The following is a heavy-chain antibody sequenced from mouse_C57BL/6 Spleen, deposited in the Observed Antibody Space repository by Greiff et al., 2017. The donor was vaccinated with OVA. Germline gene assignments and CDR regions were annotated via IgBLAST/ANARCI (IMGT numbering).Heavy chain of an antibody. V-gene: IGHV14-2*01. J-gene: IGHJ2*01. Sequence: EFQLHQSGAELVKPGASVKLSCPASGFNFTDYFMPWVQQRPEQGLAWIGRIDPEDGETKYAPKFQGKATITADTSSNTAYLQLSSLTSEDTAVYYCARGTYYGSSYGYFDYWGQGTTLTVSS. D-gene: IGHD1-1*01. CDR3: ARGTYYGSSYGYFDY. CDR1: GFNFTDYF. CDR2: IDPEDGET.